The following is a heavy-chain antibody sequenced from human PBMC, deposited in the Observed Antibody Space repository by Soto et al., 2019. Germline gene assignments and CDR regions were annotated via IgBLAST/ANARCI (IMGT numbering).Heavy chain of an antibody. J-gene: IGHJ4*02. CDR3: ARHVRGAAAGIRHYYFDY. CDR1: GGSISSSSYY. Sequence: SETLSLTCTVSGGSISSSSYYWGWIRQPPGKGLEWTGSIYYSGSTYYNPSLKSRVTISVDTSKNQFSLKLSSVTAADTAVYYCARHVRGAAAGIRHYYFDYWGQGTLVTVSS. CDR2: IYYSGST. V-gene: IGHV4-39*01. D-gene: IGHD6-13*01.